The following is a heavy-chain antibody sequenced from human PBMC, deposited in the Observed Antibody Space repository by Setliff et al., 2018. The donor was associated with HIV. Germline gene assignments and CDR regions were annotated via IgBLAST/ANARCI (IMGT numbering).Heavy chain of an antibody. CDR3: AKDGISGGAYPPYYFDY. Sequence: PGGSLRLSCAASGFTFSSYAMSWVRQAPGKGLEWVSVISGSGGNTYYADSVKGRFTISRDNSKNTLYLQMNRLRVEDTAVYYCAKDGISGGAYPPYYFDYWGQGTLVTVSS. J-gene: IGHJ4*02. CDR1: GFTFSSYA. V-gene: IGHV3-23*01. CDR2: ISGSGGNT. D-gene: IGHD2-15*01.